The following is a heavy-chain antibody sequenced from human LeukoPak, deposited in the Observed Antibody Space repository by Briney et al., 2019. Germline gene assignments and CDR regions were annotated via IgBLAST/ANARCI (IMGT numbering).Heavy chain of an antibody. D-gene: IGHD1-26*01. CDR2: IYHSGST. V-gene: IGHV4-38-2*02. J-gene: IGHJ6*02. Sequence: SETLSLTCTVSGYSISSGYYWGWIRQPPGKGLEWIGSIYHSGSTYYNPSLKSRVTISADTSKNQVSLELTSVTASDTAVYYCARGDSGKYSHYGLDDWGQGTTVIVSS. CDR3: ARGDSGKYSHYGLDD. CDR1: GYSISSGYY.